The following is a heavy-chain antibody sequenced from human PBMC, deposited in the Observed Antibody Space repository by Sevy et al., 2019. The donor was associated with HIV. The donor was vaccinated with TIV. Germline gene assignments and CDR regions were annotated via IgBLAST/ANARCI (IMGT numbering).Heavy chain of an antibody. J-gene: IGHJ6*02. CDR3: ARLPKAVSSGWYSNYYYYGMDV. D-gene: IGHD6-13*01. V-gene: IGHV3-7*01. Sequence: GGSLRLSCAASGFTFSSYWMSWVRQAPGKGLEWVANIKQDGSEKYYVDSVKGRFTISRDNAKNSLYLQKNSLRAEDNTVYYCARLPKAVSSGWYSNYYYYGMDVWGQGTTVTVSS. CDR2: IKQDGSEK. CDR1: GFTFSSYW.